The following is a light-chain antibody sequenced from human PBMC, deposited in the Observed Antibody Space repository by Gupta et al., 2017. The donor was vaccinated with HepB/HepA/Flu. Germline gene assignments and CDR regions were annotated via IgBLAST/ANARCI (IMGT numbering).Light chain of an antibody. V-gene: IGKV3-15*01. CDR1: QSFSSN. CDR3: QQYNNWPRT. Sequence: EVVMPPSPATLSVSREERATLSCRASQSFSSNLAWYQQKPGQAPRLLIYGASTRATGIPARFSGSGAGTYLTLTSSSLQAEDVAFYYCQQYNNWPRTFGQGTKVEIK. J-gene: IGKJ1*01. CDR2: GAS.